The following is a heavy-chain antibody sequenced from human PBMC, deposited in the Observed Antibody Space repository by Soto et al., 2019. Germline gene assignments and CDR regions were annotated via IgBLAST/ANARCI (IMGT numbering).Heavy chain of an antibody. CDR2: IYYSGNT. J-gene: IGHJ4*02. CDR1: GGSISSYY. CDR3: ARGQVYYYDSSGYYYFDY. Sequence: LRLSCTVSGGSISSYYWSWIRQPPGKGLEWIGYIYYSGNTNYNPSLKSRVTISVDTSKNQFSLKLSSVTAADTAVYYCARGQVYYYDSSGYYYFDYWGQGTLVTVSS. V-gene: IGHV4-59*08. D-gene: IGHD3-22*01.